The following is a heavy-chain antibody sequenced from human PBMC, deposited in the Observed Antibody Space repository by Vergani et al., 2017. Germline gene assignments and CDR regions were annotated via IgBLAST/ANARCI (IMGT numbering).Heavy chain of an antibody. CDR1: GGSISSSSYY. V-gene: IGHV4-39*07. CDR2: IYYSGST. Sequence: QLQLQESGPGLVKPSETLSLTCTVSGGSISSSSYYWGWIRQPPGKGLEWIGSIYYSGSTNYNPSLKSRVTISVDTSKNQFSLKLSSVTAADTAVYYCARELLVRGVIIRRLGDGMDVWGQGTTVTVSS. CDR3: ARELLVRGVIIRRLGDGMDV. D-gene: IGHD3-10*01. J-gene: IGHJ6*02.